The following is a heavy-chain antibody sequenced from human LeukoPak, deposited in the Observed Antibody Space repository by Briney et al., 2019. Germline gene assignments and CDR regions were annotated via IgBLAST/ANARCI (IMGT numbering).Heavy chain of an antibody. CDR1: GFTLSNYW. J-gene: IGHJ6*02. CDR2: KKQDGSEK. Sequence: GGSLRLACGTPGFTLSNYWMSSVRQAPGKGLEWVANKKQDGSEKYYVDSVKGRFTISRDNAKNSLYLQMNSLRAEDTAVYYCARKELLGAYYYYGMDVWGQGTTVTVSS. CDR3: ARKELLGAYYYYGMDV. V-gene: IGHV3-7*01. D-gene: IGHD1-26*01.